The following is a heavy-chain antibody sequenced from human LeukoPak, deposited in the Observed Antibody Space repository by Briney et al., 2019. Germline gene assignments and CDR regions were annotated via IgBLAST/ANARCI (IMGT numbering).Heavy chain of an antibody. D-gene: IGHD5-12*01. CDR3: AKDPTYYSGSYFDS. CDR1: GFTFSSYG. V-gene: IGHV3-23*01. Sequence: GGSLRLSCAASGFTFSSYGMHWVRQAPGKGLEWVSTISGSAAETYYADSLKGRFTISRDNSKNTLYLQMNSLRAEDTAVYYCAKDPTYYSGSYFDSWGRGTLVTVSS. J-gene: IGHJ4*02. CDR2: ISGSAAET.